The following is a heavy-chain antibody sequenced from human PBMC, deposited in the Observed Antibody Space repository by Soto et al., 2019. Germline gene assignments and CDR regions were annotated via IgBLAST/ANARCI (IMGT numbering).Heavy chain of an antibody. J-gene: IGHJ4*02. Sequence: ASVKVSCKASGYTFTSYDINWVRQATGQGLEWMGWMNPNSGNTGYAQKFQGRVTITADESTSTAYMELSSLRSEDTAVYYCARNRPLSSSWSYFDYWGQGTLVTVSS. V-gene: IGHV1-8*01. CDR1: GYTFTSYD. CDR2: MNPNSGNT. CDR3: ARNRPLSSSWSYFDY. D-gene: IGHD6-13*01.